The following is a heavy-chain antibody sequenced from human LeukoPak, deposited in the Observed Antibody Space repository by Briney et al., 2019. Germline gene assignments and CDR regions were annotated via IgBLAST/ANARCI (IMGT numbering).Heavy chain of an antibody. CDR3: ARLLWFGELLQDQ. CDR1: GGSISSYY. D-gene: IGHD3-10*01. J-gene: IGHJ4*02. CDR2: IYYSGST. Sequence: SETLSLTCTVSGGSISSYYWSWIRQPPGKGLEWIGYIYYSGSTNYNPSLKSRVTISVDTSKNQFSLKLSSVTAADTAVYYCARLLWFGELLQDQWGQGTLVTVSS. V-gene: IGHV4-59*12.